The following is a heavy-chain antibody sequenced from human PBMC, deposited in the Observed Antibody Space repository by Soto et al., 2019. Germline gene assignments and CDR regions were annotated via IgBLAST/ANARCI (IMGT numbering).Heavy chain of an antibody. CDR2: ISSSDST. V-gene: IGHV3-21*01. D-gene: IGHD1-1*01. J-gene: IGHJ4*02. CDR3: SREVQPVVRREYDY. CDR1: GFAFGTCT. Sequence: GGSLRLSCAVSGFAFGTCTMNWVRQAPGKGLEWVASISSSDSTYYADSVEGRFTISRDNARNSLYLQMSSLRAEDTAVYYCSREVQPVVRREYDYWGQGTLVTVSS.